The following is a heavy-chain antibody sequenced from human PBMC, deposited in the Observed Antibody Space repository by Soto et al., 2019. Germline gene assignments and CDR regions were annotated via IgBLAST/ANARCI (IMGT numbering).Heavy chain of an antibody. CDR1: GGSISSYY. CDR3: ARQNYYYGMDV. Sequence: SETLSLTCTVSGGSISSYYWSWIRQPPGKGLEWIGYIYYSGSTNYNPSLKSRVTISVDTSKNQFSLKLSSVTAADTAVYYCARQNYYYGMDVWGQGTTVTVSS. V-gene: IGHV4-59*08. CDR2: IYYSGST. J-gene: IGHJ6*02.